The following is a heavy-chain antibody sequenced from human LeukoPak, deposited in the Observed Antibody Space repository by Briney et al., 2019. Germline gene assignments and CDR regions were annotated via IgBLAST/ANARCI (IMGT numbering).Heavy chain of an antibody. CDR3: ARGDPYDSSGATLGY. CDR2: IYSGGST. D-gene: IGHD3-22*01. CDR1: GFTFSDYY. Sequence: GGSLRLSCAASGFTFSDYYMSWVRQAPGKGLEWVSVIYSGGSTYYADSVKGRFTISRDNSKNTLYLQMNSLRAEDTAVYYCARGDPYDSSGATLGYWGQGTLVTVSS. V-gene: IGHV3-66*01. J-gene: IGHJ4*02.